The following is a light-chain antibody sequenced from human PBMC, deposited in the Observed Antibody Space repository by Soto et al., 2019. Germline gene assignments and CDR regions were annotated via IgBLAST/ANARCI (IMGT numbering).Light chain of an antibody. Sequence: QSVLTQPPSASGPPGQSVTISCSGTSSDVGGYNYVSWYQQHPGKAPKLMIYEVNKRPSGVPDRFSGSKSGNTASLTVSGLQAEDEADYYCSSYAGSNTYVFGTGTKLTVL. CDR2: EVN. CDR1: SSDVGGYNY. J-gene: IGLJ1*01. V-gene: IGLV2-8*01. CDR3: SSYAGSNTYV.